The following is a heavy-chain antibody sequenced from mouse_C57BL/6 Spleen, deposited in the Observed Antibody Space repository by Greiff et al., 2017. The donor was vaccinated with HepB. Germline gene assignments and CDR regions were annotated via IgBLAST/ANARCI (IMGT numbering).Heavy chain of an antibody. CDR3: ARTPVVATSYFDY. J-gene: IGHJ2*01. Sequence: EVKLVESGPGLVKPSQSLSLTCSVTGYSITSGYYWNWIRQFPGNKLEWMGYISYDGSNNYNPSLKNRISITRDTSKNQFFLKLNSVTTEDTATYYCARTPVVATSYFDYWGQGTTLTVSS. V-gene: IGHV3-6*01. CDR2: ISYDGSN. D-gene: IGHD1-1*01. CDR1: GYSITSGYY.